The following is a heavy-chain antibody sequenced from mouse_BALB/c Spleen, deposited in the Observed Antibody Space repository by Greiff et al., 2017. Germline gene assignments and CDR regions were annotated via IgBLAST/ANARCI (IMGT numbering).Heavy chain of an antibody. CDR3: ARFGTVDYAMDY. CDR2: ISSGSSTI. D-gene: IGHD1-1*01. J-gene: IGHJ4*01. CDR1: GFTFSSFG. Sequence: EVQGVESGGGLVQPGGSRKLSCAASGFTFSSFGMHWVRQAPEKGLEWVAYISSGSSTIYYADTVKGRFTISRDNPKNTLFLQMTSLRSEDTAMYYCARFGTVDYAMDYWGQGTSVTVSS. V-gene: IGHV5-17*02.